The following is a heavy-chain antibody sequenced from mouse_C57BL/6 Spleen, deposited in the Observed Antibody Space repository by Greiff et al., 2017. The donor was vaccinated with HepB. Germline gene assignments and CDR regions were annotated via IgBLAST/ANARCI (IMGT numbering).Heavy chain of an antibody. Sequence: EVKVEESGGGLVKPGGSLKLSCAASGFTFSSYAMSWVRQTPEKRLEWVATISDGGSYTYYPDNVKGRFTISRDNAKNNLYLQMSHLKSEDTAMYYCARDDSYYFDYWGQGTTLTVSS. D-gene: IGHD2-4*01. V-gene: IGHV5-4*01. CDR1: GFTFSSYA. J-gene: IGHJ2*01. CDR2: ISDGGSYT. CDR3: ARDDSYYFDY.